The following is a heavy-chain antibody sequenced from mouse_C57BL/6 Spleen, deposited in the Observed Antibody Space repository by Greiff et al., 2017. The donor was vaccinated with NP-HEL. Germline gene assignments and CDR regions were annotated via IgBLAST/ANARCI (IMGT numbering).Heavy chain of an antibody. Sequence: EVKLVESGGDLVKPGGSLKLSCAASGFTFSSYGMSWVRQTPDKRLEWVATISSGGSYTYYPDSVKGRFTISRDNAKNTPYLQMSSLKSEDTAMYCSARAQAPYYFDYWVQGTTRAVSS. D-gene: IGHD3-2*02. CDR1: GFTFSSYG. CDR3: ARAQAPYYFDY. CDR2: ISSGGSYT. V-gene: IGHV5-6*01. J-gene: IGHJ2*01.